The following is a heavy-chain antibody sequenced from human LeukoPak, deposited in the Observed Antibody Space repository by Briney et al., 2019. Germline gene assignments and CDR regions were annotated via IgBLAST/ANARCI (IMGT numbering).Heavy chain of an antibody. Sequence: GGSLRLSCAASGFTVSSNYMSWVRQAPGKGLEWVSVIYSGGSTYYADSVKGRFTISRDNSKNTLYLQMNSLRAEDTAVYYCARGRPGYYYGMDVWGQGTTVTVFS. CDR3: ARGRPGYYYGMDV. J-gene: IGHJ6*02. CDR2: IYSGGST. CDR1: GFTVSSNY. V-gene: IGHV3-53*01.